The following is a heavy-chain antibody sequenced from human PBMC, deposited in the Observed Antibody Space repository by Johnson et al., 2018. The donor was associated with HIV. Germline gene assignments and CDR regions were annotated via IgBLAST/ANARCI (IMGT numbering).Heavy chain of an antibody. V-gene: IGHV3-30*04. CDR3: ARGTLAAFDI. Sequence: VQLVESGGGVVQPGRSLRLSCAASGFTFSSYAMHWVRQAPGKGLEWVALISYDGSNKYYADSVKGRFTFSRDHSKNTLYLQMNSLRAEDTAVYYCARGTLAAFDIWGQGTMVTVSS. D-gene: IGHD2-2*01. CDR1: GFTFSSYA. J-gene: IGHJ3*02. CDR2: ISYDGSNK.